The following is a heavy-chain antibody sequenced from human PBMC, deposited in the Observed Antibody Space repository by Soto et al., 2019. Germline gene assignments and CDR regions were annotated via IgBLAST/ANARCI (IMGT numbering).Heavy chain of an antibody. V-gene: IGHV1-2*04. D-gene: IGHD3-16*01. CDR2: INLNSGGT. CDR3: ARGGDYIWGSSRYYYYYYMDV. Sequence: ASVKVSCKASGYTFTGYYMHWVRQAPGQGLEWMGWINLNSGGTNYAQKFQGWVTMTRDTSISTAYMELSRLRSDDTAVYYCARGGDYIWGSSRYYYYYYMDVWGKGTTVTVSS. CDR1: GYTFTGYY. J-gene: IGHJ6*03.